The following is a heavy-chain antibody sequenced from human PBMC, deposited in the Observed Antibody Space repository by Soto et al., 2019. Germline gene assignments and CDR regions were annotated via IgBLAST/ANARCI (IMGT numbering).Heavy chain of an antibody. V-gene: IGHV1-18*01. CDR3: ARGRDGDY. CDR1: GYAFTTYG. Sequence: QVHLVQSGAEVKKPGASVKVSCKGSGYAFTTYGITWGRQAPGQGLEWMGWISAHNGNTNYAQDLQGRVTVTRDTSPSTAYMELRRLSSDGTAVYYCARGRDGDYWGPGALVTVSS. CDR2: ISAHNGNT. J-gene: IGHJ4*02. D-gene: IGHD6-6*01.